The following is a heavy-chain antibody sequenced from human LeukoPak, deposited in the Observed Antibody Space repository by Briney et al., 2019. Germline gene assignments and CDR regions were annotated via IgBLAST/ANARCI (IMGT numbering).Heavy chain of an antibody. V-gene: IGHV3-21*01. CDR3: ARVSPWKRMDHPFDY. CDR2: ISSSSSYI. CDR1: GFTFSSYS. Sequence: SGGSLSLSCAASGFTFSSYSMNWVRQAPGKGLEWVSSISSSSSYIYYADSVKGRFTISRDNAKNSLYLQMNSLRAEDTAVYYCARVSPWKRMDHPFDYWGQGTLVTVSS. D-gene: IGHD1-1*01. J-gene: IGHJ4*02.